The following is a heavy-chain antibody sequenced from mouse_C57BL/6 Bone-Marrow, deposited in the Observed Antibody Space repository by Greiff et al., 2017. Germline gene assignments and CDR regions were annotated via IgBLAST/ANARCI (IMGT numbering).Heavy chain of an antibody. Sequence: VKLVQSGAELARPGASVKLSCKASGYTFTSYGISWVKQRTGQGLEWIGDIYPRSGTTYYNAKFKGMATLTADNSSSTAYLELRILTSEASAVYFYARGAGLLHPFDYWGQGTTLTVSS. V-gene: IGHV1-81*01. CDR1: GYTFTSYG. CDR3: ARGAGLLHPFDY. J-gene: IGHJ2*01. CDR2: IYPRSGTT. D-gene: IGHD2-3*01.